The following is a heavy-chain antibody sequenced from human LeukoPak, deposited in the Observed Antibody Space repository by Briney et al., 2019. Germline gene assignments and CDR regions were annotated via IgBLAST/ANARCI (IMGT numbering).Heavy chain of an antibody. J-gene: IGHJ4*02. V-gene: IGHV4-4*07. D-gene: IGHD2-21*02. CDR3: ARVPARRVVTTPTYFDY. CDR1: RGSISSYY. Sequence: PSETLSLTCSVSRGSISSYYWSWIRQPAGKGLEWVGRVYSSGSTNYNPSLKSRVTMSIDTSKNQFSLKLSSVTAADTAVYYCARVPARRVVTTPTYFDYWGQGTLVTVSS. CDR2: VYSSGST.